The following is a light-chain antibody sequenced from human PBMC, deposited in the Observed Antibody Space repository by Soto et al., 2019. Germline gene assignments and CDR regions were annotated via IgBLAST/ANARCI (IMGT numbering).Light chain of an antibody. V-gene: IGKV3-20*01. CDR3: QQSSSTPQT. CDR2: GAS. Sequence: IVLTQSPCTLSLSPGERATLSFRASQCIPNNNLAWYQQKPGQAPRLLIYGASTRATGIPARFSGSGSGTDFTLAISSLQPEDFATYYCQQSSSTPQTFGGGTKVDIK. CDR1: QCIPNNN. J-gene: IGKJ4*01.